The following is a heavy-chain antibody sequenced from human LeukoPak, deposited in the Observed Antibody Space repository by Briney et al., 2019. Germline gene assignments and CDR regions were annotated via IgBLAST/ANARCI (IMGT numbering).Heavy chain of an antibody. V-gene: IGHV4-4*07. CDR1: GGSISSYY. CDR2: IYTSGST. J-gene: IGHJ4*02. D-gene: IGHD6-13*01. CDR3: ARGGIAAAGKASYFDY. Sequence: PSETLSHTCTVSGGSISSYYWSWIRQPAGKGLEWIGRIYTSGSTNYNPSLKSRVTMSVDTSKNQFSLKLSSVTAADTAVYYCARGGIAAAGKASYFDYWGQGTLVTVSS.